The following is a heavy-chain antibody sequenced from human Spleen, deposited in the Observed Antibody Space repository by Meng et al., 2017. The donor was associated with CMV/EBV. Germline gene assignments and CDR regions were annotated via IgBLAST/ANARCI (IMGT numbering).Heavy chain of an antibody. V-gene: IGHV3-23*01. J-gene: IGHJ4*02. CDR2: ISGSGGST. D-gene: IGHD6-13*01. CDR3: ATEGRASWFLDY. CDR1: GFTFSSYA. Sequence: GESLKISCAASGFTFSSYAMSWVRQAPGKGLEWVSAISGSGGSTYYADSVKGRFTISRDNSKNTLYLQMNSLTAEDTAVYYCATEGRASWFLDYWGQGTLVTVSS.